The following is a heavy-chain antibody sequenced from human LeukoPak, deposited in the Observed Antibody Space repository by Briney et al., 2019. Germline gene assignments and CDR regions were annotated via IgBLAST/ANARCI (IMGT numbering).Heavy chain of an antibody. CDR2: INPNSGGT. V-gene: IGHV1-2*04. J-gene: IGHJ5*02. Sequence: ASVKVSCKASGYTFTGYYMHWVRQAPGQGLEWMGWINPNSGGTNYAQKFQGWVTMTRDTSISTAYMELSRLRSDDTAVYYCARALGTSMYNWFGPWGQGTLVTVSS. D-gene: IGHD7-27*01. CDR3: ARALGTSMYNWFGP. CDR1: GYTFTGYY.